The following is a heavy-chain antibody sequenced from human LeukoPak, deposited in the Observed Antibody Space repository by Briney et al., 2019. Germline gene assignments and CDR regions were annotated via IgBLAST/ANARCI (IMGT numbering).Heavy chain of an antibody. Sequence: PGGSLRLSCAASGFTVSSNYMSWVRQAPGKGLEWVANIKQDGSEKYYVDSVRGRFTISRDNAKNSLYLQVNSLRAEDTAVYYCARGVTAFDYWGQGTLVTVSS. D-gene: IGHD5-18*01. CDR2: IKQDGSEK. V-gene: IGHV3-7*01. CDR1: GFTVSSNY. J-gene: IGHJ4*02. CDR3: ARGVTAFDY.